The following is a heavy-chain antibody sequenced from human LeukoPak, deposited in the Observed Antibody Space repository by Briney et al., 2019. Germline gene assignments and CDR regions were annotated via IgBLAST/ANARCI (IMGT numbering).Heavy chain of an antibody. Sequence: NPNSGGTNYAQKFQGRVTMTRDTSISTAYMELSRLRSDDTAVYYCARDRVGGVIVTFPDYWGQGTLVTVSS. CDR2: NPNSGGT. CDR3: ARDRVGGVIVTFPDY. V-gene: IGHV1-2*02. D-gene: IGHD3-16*02. J-gene: IGHJ4*02.